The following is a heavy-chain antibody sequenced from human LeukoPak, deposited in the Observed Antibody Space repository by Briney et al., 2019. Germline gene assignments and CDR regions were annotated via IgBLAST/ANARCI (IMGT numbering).Heavy chain of an antibody. D-gene: IGHD3-22*01. CDR1: GFTFSNYG. J-gene: IGHJ4*02. V-gene: IGHV3-33*01. Sequence: PGRSLRVSCEASGFTFSNYGMHWVRQAPGKGLEWVAVIWYDGSNKYYADSVKGRFTISRDNSKNTLYLQMNSLRAEDTAVYYCARASYYYDSSGYYDIVYWGQGTLVTVSS. CDR3: ARASYYYDSSGYYDIVY. CDR2: IWYDGSNK.